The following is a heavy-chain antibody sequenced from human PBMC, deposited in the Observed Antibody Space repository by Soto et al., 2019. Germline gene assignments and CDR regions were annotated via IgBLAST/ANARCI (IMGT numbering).Heavy chain of an antibody. CDR2: INPSGGSR. CDR1: GYTFTSNF. V-gene: IGHV1-46*01. J-gene: IGHJ4*02. D-gene: IGHD1-26*01. CDR3: ARERMVGPTTFGFDY. Sequence: GASVKVSSKASGYTFTSNFIHWVRQAPGQGLEWMGIINPSGGSRSYAQKFQGRVTMSRDTSTNTVYMDLSSLRSEDTAVYYCARERMVGPTTFGFDYWGQGTLVTVSS.